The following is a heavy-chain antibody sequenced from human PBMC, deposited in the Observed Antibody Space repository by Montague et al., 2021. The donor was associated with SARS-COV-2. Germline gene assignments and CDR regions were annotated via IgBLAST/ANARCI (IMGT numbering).Heavy chain of an antibody. D-gene: IGHD3-10*01. CDR3: ARDGRFGELDY. V-gene: IGHV3-48*03. CDR2: ISSSGSTI. CDR1: GFTFSNYE. Sequence: SLRLSCAASGFTFSNYEMNWARQAPGKGLERVSYISSSGSTIYYADSVKGRFTISRDNAKNSLYLQMNSLRAEDTAVYYCARDGRFGELDYWGQGTLVTVST. J-gene: IGHJ4*02.